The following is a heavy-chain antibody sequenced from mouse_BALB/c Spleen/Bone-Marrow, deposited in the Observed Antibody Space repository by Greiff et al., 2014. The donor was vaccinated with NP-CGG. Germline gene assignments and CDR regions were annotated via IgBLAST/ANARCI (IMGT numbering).Heavy chain of an antibody. Sequence: VKLVESGPGLVQPSQSLSITCTVSGSSLTSYGVHWVRQSPGKGLEWLGVIWSGGSTDYNAAFISRLSISKDNSKSQVFFKMNSLQADDTAIYYCARNKDDYDGTLAYWGQGTLVTVSA. J-gene: IGHJ3*01. CDR3: ARNKDDYDGTLAY. V-gene: IGHV2-4-1*01. CDR1: GSSLTSYG. D-gene: IGHD2-4*01. CDR2: IWSGGST.